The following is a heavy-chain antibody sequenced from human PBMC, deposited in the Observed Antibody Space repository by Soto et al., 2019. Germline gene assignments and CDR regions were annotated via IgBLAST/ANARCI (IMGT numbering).Heavy chain of an antibody. CDR3: ARGYDYVWGSYRSPPFDP. CDR2: ISSSSSYI. J-gene: IGHJ5*02. Sequence: GGSLRLSCAASGFTFSSYSMNWVRQAPGKGLEWVSSISSSSSYIYYADSVKGRCTISRDNAKNSLYLQMNSLRAEDTAVYYCARGYDYVWGSYRSPPFDPRGQGTLVTVSS. D-gene: IGHD3-16*02. V-gene: IGHV3-21*01. CDR1: GFTFSSYS.